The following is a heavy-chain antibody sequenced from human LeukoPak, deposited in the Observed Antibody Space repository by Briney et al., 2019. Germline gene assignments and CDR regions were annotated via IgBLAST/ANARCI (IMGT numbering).Heavy chain of an antibody. CDR3: ASISLGYCSSTSCLNWFDP. D-gene: IGHD2-2*01. CDR1: GGTFSSYA. J-gene: IGHJ5*02. CDR2: IIPIFSTA. V-gene: IGHV1-69*13. Sequence: SVKVSCKASGGTFSSYAISWVRQAPGQGLEWMGGIIPIFSTANYAQKFQGRVTITADESTSTAYMELSSLRSEDTAVYYCASISLGYCSSTSCLNWFDPWGQGTLVTVSS.